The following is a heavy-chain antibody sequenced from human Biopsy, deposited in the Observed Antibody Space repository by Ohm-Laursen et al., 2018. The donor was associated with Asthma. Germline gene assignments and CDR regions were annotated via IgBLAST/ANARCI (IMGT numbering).Heavy chain of an antibody. V-gene: IGHV4-61*08. CDR3: ARAQDYYDSRGYYKSFDY. CDR1: GGSISSGDYY. Sequence: SETLSLTCTVSGGSISSGDYYWSWIRQPPGKGLEWIGYISYSGSTNYNPSLKSRVTISVDTSKNQFSLKLSSVTAADTAVYYCARAQDYYDSRGYYKSFDYWGQGTLVTVSS. J-gene: IGHJ4*02. CDR2: ISYSGST. D-gene: IGHD3-22*01.